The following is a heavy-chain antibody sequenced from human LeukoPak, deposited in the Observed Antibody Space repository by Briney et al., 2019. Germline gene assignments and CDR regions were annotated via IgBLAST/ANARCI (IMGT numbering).Heavy chain of an antibody. CDR1: GFTFSTYS. D-gene: IGHD4-17*01. CDR3: AKTAFTTMTTPLFDY. Sequence: PEGSLRLSCAASGFTFSTYSMNWVRQAPGKGLEWVSYISSSSSVSYADSVKGRFTISRDNAKNSLYLQMNGLRAEDTAVYYCAKTAFTTMTTPLFDYWGQGTLVTVSS. CDR2: ISSSSSV. J-gene: IGHJ4*02. V-gene: IGHV3-48*01.